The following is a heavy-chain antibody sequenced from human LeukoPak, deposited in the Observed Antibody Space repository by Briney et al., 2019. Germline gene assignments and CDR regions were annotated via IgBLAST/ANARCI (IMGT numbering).Heavy chain of an antibody. J-gene: IGHJ4*02. D-gene: IGHD2-15*01. Sequence: WASVKVSCKASGYTFTSYGISWVRQAPGQGLEWMGWISAYNGNTNYAQKLQGRVTMTTDTSTSTAYMELRSLRSDDTAVYYCAREYCSGGSCYPDSFRPLDYWGQGTLVTVSS. CDR2: ISAYNGNT. CDR3: AREYCSGGSCYPDSFRPLDY. CDR1: GYTFTSYG. V-gene: IGHV1-18*01.